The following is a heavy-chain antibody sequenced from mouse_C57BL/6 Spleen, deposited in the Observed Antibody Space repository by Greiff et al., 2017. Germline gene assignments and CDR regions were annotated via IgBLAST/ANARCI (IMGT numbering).Heavy chain of an antibody. J-gene: IGHJ4*01. CDR3: ARWTGSSMDY. V-gene: IGHV1-69*01. Sequence: QVQLQQPGAELVMPGASVKLSCKASGYTFTSYWMHWVKQRPGQGLEWIGEIDPSDSYTNYNQKFKGKSTLTVDKSSSTAYMQLSSLTSEDAAVYYCARWTGSSMDYWGQGTSGTVSS. CDR2: IDPSDSYT. D-gene: IGHD4-1*01. CDR1: GYTFTSYW.